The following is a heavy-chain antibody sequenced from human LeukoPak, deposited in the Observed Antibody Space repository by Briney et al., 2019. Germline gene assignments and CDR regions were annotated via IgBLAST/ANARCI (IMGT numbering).Heavy chain of an antibody. J-gene: IGHJ4*02. D-gene: IGHD1-1*01. CDR2: IGISSGNT. V-gene: IGHV3-48*01. CDR3: ARDTKYTFDN. Sequence: GGSLRLSCAASGFTFSSYSMNWVRQAPGKGLEWISYIGISSGNTKYADSVKGRFTISGDKAKNSVYLQMNSLLVEDTAVYYCARDTKYTFDNWGQGTLVIVSS. CDR1: GFTFSSYS.